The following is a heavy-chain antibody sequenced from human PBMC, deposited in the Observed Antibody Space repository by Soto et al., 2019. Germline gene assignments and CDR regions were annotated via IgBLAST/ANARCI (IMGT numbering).Heavy chain of an antibody. J-gene: IGHJ6*03. D-gene: IGHD4-17*01. CDR2: IKQDGSEK. CDR1: GFTSDDYG. Sequence: GGSLRLSCAASGFTSDDYGMHWVRQAPGKGLEWVANIKQDGSEKYYVDSVKGRFTISRDNAKNSLYLQMNSLRAEDTAVYYCARDYADYYYYMDVWGKGTPVTVSS. CDR3: ARDYADYYYYMDV. V-gene: IGHV3-7*01.